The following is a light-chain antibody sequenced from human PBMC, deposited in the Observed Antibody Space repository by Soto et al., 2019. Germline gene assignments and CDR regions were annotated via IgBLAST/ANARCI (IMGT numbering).Light chain of an antibody. CDR1: SSDVGGYNY. V-gene: IGLV2-8*01. CDR3: AAWDDSLSVYV. J-gene: IGLJ1*01. CDR2: EVT. Sequence: QSALTQPPSASGSPGQSVTISCTGTSSDVGGYNYVSWYQQHPGKAPRLVIYEVTKRPSGVPDRFSDSKSGTSASLAISGLRSEDEADYYCAAWDDSLSVYVFGTGTKVTVL.